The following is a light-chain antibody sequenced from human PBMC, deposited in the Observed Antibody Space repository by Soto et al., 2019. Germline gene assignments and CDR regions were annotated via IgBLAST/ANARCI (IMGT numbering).Light chain of an antibody. CDR2: DAS. Sequence: EIVLTQSPATLSLSPGERATLSCRASQSISEFLAWYQQKPGQAPRLLIYDASNRATGIPDRFSGSGSGTDFTLTISRLEPEDFAVYYCQQYDSSPRTFGQGTKVDIK. V-gene: IGKV3-20*01. CDR3: QQYDSSPRT. J-gene: IGKJ1*01. CDR1: QSISEF.